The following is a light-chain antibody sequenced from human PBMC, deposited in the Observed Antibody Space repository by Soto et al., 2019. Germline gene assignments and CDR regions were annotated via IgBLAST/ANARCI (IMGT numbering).Light chain of an antibody. J-gene: IGKJ1*01. V-gene: IGKV1-27*01. Sequence: DIQMTQSPSSLSASVGDRVTITCRASQGISNNLAWFQQKPGKVPKLLIYLATTLQSGVPSRFSGSGSGTDFTLTISSLQPEDVATYYCPKYNSAPWTFGQGTRVEI. CDR1: QGISNN. CDR2: LAT. CDR3: PKYNSAPWT.